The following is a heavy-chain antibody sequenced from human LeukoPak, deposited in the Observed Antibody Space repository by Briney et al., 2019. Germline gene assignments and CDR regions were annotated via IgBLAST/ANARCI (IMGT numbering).Heavy chain of an antibody. Sequence: GGSLRLSCSASGFTFSNYAMHWVRQAPGKGLEYVSAISSNGGITYFADSVKGRFTISRDNSKSTLYLQMSSLRAEDTAVYYCVKDGYAYGSVFDYWGQGTLVTVSS. CDR3: VKDGYAYGSVFDY. CDR1: GFTFSNYA. D-gene: IGHD3-10*01. CDR2: ISSNGGIT. V-gene: IGHV3-64D*06. J-gene: IGHJ4*02.